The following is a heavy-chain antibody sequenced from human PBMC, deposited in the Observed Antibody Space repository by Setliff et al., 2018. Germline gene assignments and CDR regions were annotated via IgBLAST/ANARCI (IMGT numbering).Heavy chain of an antibody. Sequence: LRLSCAASGFTFSNSWMSWVRQAPGKGLEWVANIKQDGSEKYYVDSVKGRFTISRDNAKNSLYLQMSSLSAEDTAVYYCARETLPYYFDYWGQGTLVTVSS. J-gene: IGHJ4*02. CDR2: IKQDGSEK. CDR1: GFTFSNSW. V-gene: IGHV3-7*01. CDR3: ARETLPYYFDY.